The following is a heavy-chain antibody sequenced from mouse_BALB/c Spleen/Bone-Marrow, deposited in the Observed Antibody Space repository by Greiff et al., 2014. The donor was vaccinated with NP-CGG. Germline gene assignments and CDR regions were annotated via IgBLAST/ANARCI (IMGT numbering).Heavy chain of an antibody. J-gene: IGHJ4*01. CDR3: TYMGYYGSSYAMDY. CDR1: GYTFTSYW. CDR2: INPSNGGT. V-gene: IGHV1S16*01. D-gene: IGHD1-1*01. Sequence: VKLQESGAELVKPGASVKLSCKASGYTFTSYWMHWVRLRPGQGFEWIGEINPSNGGTNYNEKFKRKATLTVDKSSSTAYMQLSSLTSEDSAVYYCTYMGYYGSSYAMDYWGQGTSVTVSS.